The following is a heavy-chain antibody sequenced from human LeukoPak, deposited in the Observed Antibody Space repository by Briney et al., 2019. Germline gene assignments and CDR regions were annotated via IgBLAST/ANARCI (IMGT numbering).Heavy chain of an antibody. D-gene: IGHD3-22*01. Sequence: ASVKVSCKASGYTFTGYYMHWVRQAPGQGLEWMGRINPNSGGTNYAQKFQGRVTMTRDTSISKAYMELSRLRSDDTAVYYCARADLYYYDSSGYNWGQGTLVTVSS. J-gene: IGHJ4*02. V-gene: IGHV1-2*06. CDR1: GYTFTGYY. CDR3: ARADLYYYDSSGYN. CDR2: INPNSGGT.